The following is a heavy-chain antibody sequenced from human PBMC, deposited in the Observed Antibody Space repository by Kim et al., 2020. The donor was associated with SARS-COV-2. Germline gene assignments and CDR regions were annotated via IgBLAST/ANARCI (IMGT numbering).Heavy chain of an antibody. CDR3: AKDGWRGGDGYT. J-gene: IGHJ4*02. V-gene: IGHV3-23*01. Sequence: YYADSVKGRFTISRDNAKNTLYLQMNSLRAEDTAVYYCAKDGWRGGDGYTWGQGTLVTVSS. D-gene: IGHD3-16*01.